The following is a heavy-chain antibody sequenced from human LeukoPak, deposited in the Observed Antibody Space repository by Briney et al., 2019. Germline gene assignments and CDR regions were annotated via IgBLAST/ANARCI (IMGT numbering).Heavy chain of an antibody. CDR3: AKGLMVRGDRDY. CDR2: ICGSGDTT. Sequence: GGSLRLSCAASGFTFSGYAMSWVRQAPGKGLEWVSAICGSGDTTYYADSVKGRFTIPRDNSKNTLYLQMNSLRAEDTAVYYCAKGLMVRGDRDYWGQGTLVTVSS. D-gene: IGHD3-10*01. CDR1: GFTFSGYA. J-gene: IGHJ4*02. V-gene: IGHV3-23*01.